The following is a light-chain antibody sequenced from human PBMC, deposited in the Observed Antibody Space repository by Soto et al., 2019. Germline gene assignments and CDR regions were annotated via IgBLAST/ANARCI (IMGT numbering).Light chain of an antibody. CDR1: QSVSSSY. CDR3: QHYGSLPGT. J-gene: IGKJ5*01. Sequence: EIVLTQSPGTLSLSPGERATLSCRASQSVSSSYLAWYQQKPGQAPRLLIYGASSRATGIPDRFSGSGSGTDFTLTINRLEPEDFAVYYCQHYGSLPGTFGQGTRLEIK. V-gene: IGKV3-20*01. CDR2: GAS.